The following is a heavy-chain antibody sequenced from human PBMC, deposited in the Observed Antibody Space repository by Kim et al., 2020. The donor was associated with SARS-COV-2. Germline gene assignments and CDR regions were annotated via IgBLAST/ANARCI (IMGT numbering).Heavy chain of an antibody. CDR3: ARVPFGDLSAYYFDL. CDR1: GFIFSDYY. D-gene: IGHD3-10*01. V-gene: IGHV3-11*01. J-gene: IGHJ4*02. CDR2: LSSSGSYV. Sequence: GGSLRLSCAASGFIFSDYYMTWIRQAPGKGLEWVSYLSSSGSYVNYADSVKGRFTISRDNAKNSLYLQMSSLRAEDTALYYCARVPFGDLSAYYFDLWGQGTLVTVSS.